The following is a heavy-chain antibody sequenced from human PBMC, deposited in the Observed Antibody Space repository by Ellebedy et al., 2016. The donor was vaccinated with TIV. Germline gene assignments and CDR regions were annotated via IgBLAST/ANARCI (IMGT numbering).Heavy chain of an antibody. J-gene: IGHJ4*02. V-gene: IGHV3-74*01. CDR1: RVTFRSYW. CDR2: INNDASST. Sequence: PGGSLRLSCAASRVTFRSYWMHWVRQAPGEGLLWVARINNDASSTNDADSVKGLFTISRDNAESILYLQMNSLRVEETAMYYCAGELKVWGQGILVTVSS. CDR3: AGELKV.